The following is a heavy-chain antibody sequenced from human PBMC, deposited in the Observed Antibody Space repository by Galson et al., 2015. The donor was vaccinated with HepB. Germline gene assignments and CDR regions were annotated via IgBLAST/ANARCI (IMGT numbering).Heavy chain of an antibody. D-gene: IGHD1-26*01. Sequence: SLRLSCAASGFTFNSYAMHWVRQAPGKGLEWVALISYDGGNKYYADSVKGRFTISRDNSKNTLFLQMSSLRGEDTAVYYCARGQPDDTTIYYHANSVSWVDPWCQGSRVTVSS. CDR1: GFTFNSYA. CDR3: ARGQPDDTTIYYHANSVSWVDP. CDR2: ISYDGGNK. V-gene: IGHV3-30*04. J-gene: IGHJ5*02.